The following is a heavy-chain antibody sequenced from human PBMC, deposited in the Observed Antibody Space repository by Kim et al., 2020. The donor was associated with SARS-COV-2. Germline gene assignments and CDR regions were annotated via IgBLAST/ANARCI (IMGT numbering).Heavy chain of an antibody. V-gene: IGHV4-31*03. CDR1: GGSISSGGYY. D-gene: IGHD1-26*01. J-gene: IGHJ6*02. Sequence: SETLSLTCTVSGGSISSGGYYWSWIRQHPGKGLEWIGYIYYSGSTYYNPSLKSRVTISVDTSKNQFSLKLSSVTAADTAVYYCARDFPPEVGSYGMDVWGQGTTVTVSS. CDR2: IYYSGST. CDR3: ARDFPPEVGSYGMDV.